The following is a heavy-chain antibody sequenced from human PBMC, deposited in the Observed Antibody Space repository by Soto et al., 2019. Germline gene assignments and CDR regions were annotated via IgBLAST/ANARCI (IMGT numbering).Heavy chain of an antibody. V-gene: IGHV3-23*01. CDR1: GFTFSSRA. J-gene: IGHJ4*02. Sequence: GGSLRLSCAASGFTFSSRAMNWVRQAPGKGLEWVSGISGSGGTTHYADSVKGRFTISRDNSKDTLCLQMTSLRAEDTAVYYCARDSDTPLLGLFDYWGQGALVTVSS. CDR3: ARDSDTPLLGLFDY. D-gene: IGHD2-21*01. CDR2: ISGSGGTT.